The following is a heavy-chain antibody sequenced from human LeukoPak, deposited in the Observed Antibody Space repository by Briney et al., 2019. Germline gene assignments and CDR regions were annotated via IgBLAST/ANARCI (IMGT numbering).Heavy chain of an antibody. CDR3: AKPISGGLAVTADWFHP. V-gene: IGHV3-23*01. J-gene: IGHJ5*01. Sequence: GGSLRLSCSASGLAFSVYAMSWLRQPPGKGLEWVSTINANSGTTSYAASVRGRFTISRDNSKNTLYLQLNTLRADDTATYYCAKPISGGLAVTADWFHPWGQGTLVVVSS. CDR2: INANSGTT. D-gene: IGHD6-19*01. CDR1: GLAFSVYA.